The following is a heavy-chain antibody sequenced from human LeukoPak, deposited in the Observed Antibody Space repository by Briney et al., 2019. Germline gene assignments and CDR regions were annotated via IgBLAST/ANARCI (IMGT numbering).Heavy chain of an antibody. J-gene: IGHJ4*02. CDR3: ARDQVSRYYYDSSGYYYLDY. CDR2: INWNGGST. D-gene: IGHD3-22*01. CDR1: GFTFDDYG. V-gene: IGHV3-20*04. Sequence: PGGSLRLSCAASGFTFDDYGMSWVGQAPGKGLEWVSGINWNGGSTGYADSVKGRFTISRDNAKNSLYLQMNSLRAEDTALYYCARDQVSRYYYDSSGYYYLDYWGQGTLVTVSS.